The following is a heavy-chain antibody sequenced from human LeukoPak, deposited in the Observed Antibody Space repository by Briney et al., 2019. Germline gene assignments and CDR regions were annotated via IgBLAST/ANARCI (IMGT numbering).Heavy chain of an antibody. CDR2: ISAYNGNT. Sequence: GSVKVSCKASGYTFTSYGISWVRQAPGQGLEWMGWISAYNGNTNYAQKLQGRVTMTTDTSTSTAYLELRSLRSDDTAVYYCERGHPRQNFVGATSYNWCDPWGQGTLVTVSS. D-gene: IGHD1-26*01. CDR3: ERGHPRQNFVGATSYNWCDP. V-gene: IGHV1-18*01. CDR1: GYTFTSYG. J-gene: IGHJ5*02.